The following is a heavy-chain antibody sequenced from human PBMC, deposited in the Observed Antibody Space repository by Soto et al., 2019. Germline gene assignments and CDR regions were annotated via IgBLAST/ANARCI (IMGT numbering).Heavy chain of an antibody. CDR1: GGSISSYY. V-gene: IGHV4-59*08. J-gene: IGHJ5*02. D-gene: IGHD6-19*01. CDR2: IYYSGST. Sequence: QVQLQESGPGLVKPSETLSLTCTVSGGSISSYYWSWIRQPPGKGLEWIGYIYYSGSTNYNPSLKRRAPIPVDTSKNQFSLKRSSVTAADTAVYYCARHVGTRQWLDNSPNWFDPWGQGTLVTVSS. CDR3: ARHVGTRQWLDNSPNWFDP.